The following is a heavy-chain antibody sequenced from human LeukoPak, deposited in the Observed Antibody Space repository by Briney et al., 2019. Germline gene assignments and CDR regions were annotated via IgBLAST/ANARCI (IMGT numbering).Heavy chain of an antibody. D-gene: IGHD6-13*01. V-gene: IGHV5-51*01. J-gene: IGHJ6*02. CDR2: IYPGDSDT. CDR1: GYSFTSYW. Sequence: GESLKISCKGSGYSFTSYWIGWVRQMPGKGLEWMGIIYPGDSDTRYSPSFQGQVTISADKSISTAYLQWSSLKASDTAMYYCARASKPGSWYYYYYGMDVWGQGTTVTVPS. CDR3: ARASKPGSWYYYYYGMDV.